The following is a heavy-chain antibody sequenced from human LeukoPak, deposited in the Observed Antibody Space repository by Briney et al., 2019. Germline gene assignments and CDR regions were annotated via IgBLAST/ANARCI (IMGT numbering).Heavy chain of an antibody. J-gene: IGHJ5*02. CDR2: ISSSSSTI. V-gene: IGHV3-48*01. D-gene: IGHD5-18*01. CDR3: ARAGYSYGYNWFDP. CDR1: GFTFSSYS. Sequence: GGSLRLSCAASGFTFSSYSMNWVRQAPGKGLEWVSYISSSSSTIYYADSVKGRFTISRDNAKNSLYLQMNSLRAEDTAVYYCARAGYSYGYNWFDPCGQGTLVTVSS.